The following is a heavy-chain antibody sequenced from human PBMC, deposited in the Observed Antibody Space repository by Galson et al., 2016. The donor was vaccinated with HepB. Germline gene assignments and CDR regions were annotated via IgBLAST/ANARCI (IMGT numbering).Heavy chain of an antibody. Sequence: SLRLSCAASGFTFRNYGMHWARQAPGKGLEWVAVISSEGRKTNYIDSAKGRFTISRDNSNNTLYLQMNNLRSDDTGVYYCVKDTGTVTVLMDNWGQGTLVAVSS. V-gene: IGHV3-30*18. CDR2: ISSEGRKT. CDR1: GFTFRNYG. J-gene: IGHJ4*02. CDR3: VKDTGTVTVLMDN. D-gene: IGHD4-17*01.